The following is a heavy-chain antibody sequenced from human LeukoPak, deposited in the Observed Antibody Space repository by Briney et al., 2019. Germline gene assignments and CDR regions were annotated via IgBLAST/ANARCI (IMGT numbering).Heavy chain of an antibody. V-gene: IGHV1-8*01. J-gene: IGHJ4*02. CDR1: GYTFTSYD. CDR2: MNPNSGNT. Sequence: ASVKVSCKASGYTFTSYDINWVRQATGQGLEWVGWMNPNSGNTGYAQKFQGRVTMTRNTSISTAYMELSSLRSGDTAVYYCASLSIAAAGTIDYWGQGTLVTVSS. CDR3: ASLSIAAAGTIDY. D-gene: IGHD6-13*01.